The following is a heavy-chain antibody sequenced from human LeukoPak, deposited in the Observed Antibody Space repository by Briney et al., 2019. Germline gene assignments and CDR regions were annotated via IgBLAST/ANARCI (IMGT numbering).Heavy chain of an antibody. D-gene: IGHD4-17*01. V-gene: IGHV1-46*01. J-gene: IGHJ5*02. CDR3: ARGDYGDYVWGPSSLATPQNWSDP. Sequence: ASVKVSCKASGYTFTSYYMHWVRQAPGQGLEWMGIINPSGGSTGYAQKFQGRVTMTRDMSTSTVYMELSSLRSEDTAVYYCARGDYGDYVWGPSSLATPQNWSDPWGQGTLVTVSS. CDR2: INPSGGST. CDR1: GYTFTSYY.